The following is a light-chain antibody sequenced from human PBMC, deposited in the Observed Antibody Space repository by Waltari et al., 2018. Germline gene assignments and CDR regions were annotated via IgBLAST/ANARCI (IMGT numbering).Light chain of an antibody. J-gene: IGKJ3*01. Sequence: EIVLTQSPATLSLSPGDRATLSCRASQSVSSYVAWYQQKPGQAPRLLIYDASNRATGIPARFSGRGSGTDFTLTISSLEPEDFAVYYCQQRSNWPPLSTFGPGTKVDIK. CDR2: DAS. CDR3: QQRSNWPPLST. CDR1: QSVSSY. V-gene: IGKV3-11*01.